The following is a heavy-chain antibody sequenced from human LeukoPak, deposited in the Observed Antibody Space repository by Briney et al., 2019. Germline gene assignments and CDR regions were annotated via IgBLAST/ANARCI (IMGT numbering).Heavy chain of an antibody. J-gene: IGHJ4*02. CDR2: IWSDGSDK. V-gene: IGHV3-33*01. Sequence: PGGSLRLSCAASGFTFNTFMHWVRQAPGEGLEWVAVIWSDGSDKFYADSVKGRFTISRDNFKNTLYLQMDSLRVEDTAVYYCVREVGRAYYFDYWGQGTPVTVSS. CDR1: GFTFNTF. D-gene: IGHD1-26*01. CDR3: VREVGRAYYFDY.